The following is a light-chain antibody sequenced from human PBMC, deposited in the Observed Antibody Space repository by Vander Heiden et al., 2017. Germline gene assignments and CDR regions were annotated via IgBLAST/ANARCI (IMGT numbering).Light chain of an antibody. CDR2: DAS. Sequence: DIQMTQSPSSLSASVGDRVTITCQASQDISNYLNWYQQKPGKAPKLLIYDASNLETGVPSRFSGSGSGTDFTFTISSLQPEAFATYYCQQDDNLPYTFGQGTKLEIK. V-gene: IGKV1-33*01. CDR1: QDISNY. J-gene: IGKJ2*01. CDR3: QQDDNLPYT.